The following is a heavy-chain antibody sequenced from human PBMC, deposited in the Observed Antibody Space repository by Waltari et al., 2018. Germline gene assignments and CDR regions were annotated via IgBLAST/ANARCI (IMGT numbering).Heavy chain of an antibody. Sequence: QVQLQQWGAGLLKPSETLSLTCAVYGGSFSGYYWSWIRQPPGKGLEWIGEINHGGSTNYNPALKVRVTKSGDTSKNQFSLKLSSVTAADTAVYYCARLRLPGGFDYWGQGTLVTVSS. CDR1: GGSFSGYY. CDR2: INHGGST. D-gene: IGHD7-27*01. CDR3: ARLRLPGGFDY. V-gene: IGHV4-34*01. J-gene: IGHJ4*02.